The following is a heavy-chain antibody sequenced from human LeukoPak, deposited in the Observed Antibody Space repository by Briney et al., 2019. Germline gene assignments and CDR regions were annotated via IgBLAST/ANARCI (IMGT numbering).Heavy chain of an antibody. CDR2: IYHSGST. CDR1: GGSISSSNW. CDR3: ARVNGYCSGGSCYPHY. Sequence: PSETLSLTCAVSGGSISSSNWWSWVRQPPGKGLEWIGEIYHSGSTNYNPSLKSRVTISVDKSKNQFSLKLSSVTAADTAVYYCARVNGYCSGGSCYPHYWGQGTLVTVSS. D-gene: IGHD2-15*01. J-gene: IGHJ4*02. V-gene: IGHV4-4*02.